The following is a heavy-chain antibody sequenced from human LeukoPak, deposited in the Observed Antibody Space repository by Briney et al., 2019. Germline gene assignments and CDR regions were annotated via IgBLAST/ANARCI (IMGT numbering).Heavy chain of an antibody. CDR2: ISSSSSYI. Sequence: GGSLRLSCAASGFTFSSYSMNWVRQAPGKGLEWVSFISSSSSYIYYADSVKGRFTISRDNAKNSLYLQMNSLRAEDTAVYYCARVGYDFWSGPTPDYWGQGTLVTVSS. CDR3: ARVGYDFWSGPTPDY. V-gene: IGHV3-21*01. D-gene: IGHD3-3*01. CDR1: GFTFSSYS. J-gene: IGHJ4*02.